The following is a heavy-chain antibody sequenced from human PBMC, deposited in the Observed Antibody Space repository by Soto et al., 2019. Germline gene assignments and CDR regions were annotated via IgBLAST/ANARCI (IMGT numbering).Heavy chain of an antibody. Sequence: EVQLVESGGGLVQPGGSLILSCAASGFTFSSYWMSWVRQAPGKGLEWVANIKEDGSDMYYVDSVKGRFTISRDNAKNSLYLQMNSLRAEDTAVYYCATEVWVYYDFWSGYSDYWGQGTLVTVSS. D-gene: IGHD3-3*01. CDR1: GFTFSSYW. J-gene: IGHJ4*02. V-gene: IGHV3-7*01. CDR2: IKEDGSDM. CDR3: ATEVWVYYDFWSGYSDY.